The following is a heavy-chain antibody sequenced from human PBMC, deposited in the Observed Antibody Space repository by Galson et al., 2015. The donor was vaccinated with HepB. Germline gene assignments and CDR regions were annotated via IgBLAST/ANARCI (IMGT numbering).Heavy chain of an antibody. CDR3: ARVADSDYGDHSHFDY. J-gene: IGHJ4*02. CDR2: ISSSTIYT. V-gene: IGHV3-11*06. CDR1: GFTFSDYY. Sequence: SLRLSCAASGFTFSDYYMNWIRQAPGKGLEWVSYISSSTIYTNYADSVKGRFTISRDNVKNSMYLQMNSLRAEDTAVYYCARVADSDYGDHSHFDYWGQGTLVTVSS. D-gene: IGHD4-17*01.